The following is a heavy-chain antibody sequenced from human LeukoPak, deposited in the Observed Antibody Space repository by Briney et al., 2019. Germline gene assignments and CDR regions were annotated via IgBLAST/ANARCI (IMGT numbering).Heavy chain of an antibody. CDR2: IYSSGST. D-gene: IGHD6-19*01. J-gene: IGHJ4*02. CDR3: ARESYSSGWYKDY. V-gene: IGHV4-4*07. CDR1: GGSISSYY. Sequence: PSETLSLTCAVSGGSISSYYWSWIRQPAGMGLEWIGRIYSSGSTNYNPSLKSRVTMSVDTSKNQFSPNLSSLTAADTAFYYCARESYSSGWYKDYWGQGILVTVSS.